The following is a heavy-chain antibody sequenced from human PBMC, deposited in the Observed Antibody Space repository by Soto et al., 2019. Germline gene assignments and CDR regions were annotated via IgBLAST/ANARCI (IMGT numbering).Heavy chain of an antibody. Sequence: SETLSLTWSVAGGSVSSSSYYWGWVRQTAGKGLEWIGSVYYSGSTSYNPSLESRVTISVDKSKNQFSLKLMSLSAADTAVYYCGRLEGLATISYYFDYWGQGALVTVSS. CDR3: GRLEGLATISYYFDY. J-gene: IGHJ4*02. V-gene: IGHV4-39*01. CDR2: VYYSGST. D-gene: IGHD3-9*01. CDR1: GGSVSSSSYY.